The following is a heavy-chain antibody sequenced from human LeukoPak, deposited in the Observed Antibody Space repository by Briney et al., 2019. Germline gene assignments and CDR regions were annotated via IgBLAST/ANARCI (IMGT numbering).Heavy chain of an antibody. CDR3: MKGNHQGDSCFES. D-gene: IGHD1-26*01. CDR2: IWRDGAND. J-gene: IGHJ4*02. V-gene: IGHV3-33*02. CDR1: GFLLKTYV. Sequence: GGSLRLSCGASGFLLKTYVLHWVRQAPGKGLEWVAVIWRDGANDNYADSAKGGFTISRDNTRTTLTVQMSSLNGEDSSVYYCMKGNHQGDSCFESCGEGTLFTVSS.